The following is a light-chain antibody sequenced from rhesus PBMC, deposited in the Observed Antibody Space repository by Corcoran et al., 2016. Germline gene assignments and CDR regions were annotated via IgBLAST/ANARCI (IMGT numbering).Light chain of an antibody. CDR2: RAS. V-gene: IGKV1-69*01. CDR3: QQHDNSPFT. J-gene: IGKJ3*01. Sequence: DIQMTQSPSSLSASVGDRVTITCRASQGISNWLAWYTQKPGKAPKLLIYRASNLETGVPSRFSGSGSGTDFTLTISSLQPEDIATYYCQQHDNSPFTFGPGTKLDIK. CDR1: QGISNW.